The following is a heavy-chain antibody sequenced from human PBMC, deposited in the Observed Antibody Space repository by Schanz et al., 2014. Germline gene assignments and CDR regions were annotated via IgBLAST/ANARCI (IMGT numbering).Heavy chain of an antibody. J-gene: IGHJ3*02. CDR1: GLTFSSHA. CDR3: AKGNFGEVRAFDI. CDR2: ISGSGGST. D-gene: IGHD3-10*01. Sequence: EVQLVESGGGLVQPGGSLRLSCAASGLTFSSHAMSWVRQAPGKGLEWVSAISGSGGSTYYADSVKGRFTISRDNSKITLYLQMNGLRAEDTAAKDCAKGNFGEVRAFDIWGQGTMVTVAS. V-gene: IGHV3-23*04.